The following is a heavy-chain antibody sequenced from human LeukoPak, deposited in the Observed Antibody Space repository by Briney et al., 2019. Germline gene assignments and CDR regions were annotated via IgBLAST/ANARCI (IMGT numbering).Heavy chain of an antibody. J-gene: IGHJ3*02. CDR1: GGSISSYY. CDR2: IYYSGST. Sequence: SETLSLTCTVSGGSISSYYWSWIRQPPGKGLEWIGYIYYSGSTNYNPSLKSRVTISVDTSKNQFSLKLSSVTAADTAVNYCARGSSWSDAFDIWGQGTMVTVSS. V-gene: IGHV4-59*01. D-gene: IGHD6-13*01. CDR3: ARGSSWSDAFDI.